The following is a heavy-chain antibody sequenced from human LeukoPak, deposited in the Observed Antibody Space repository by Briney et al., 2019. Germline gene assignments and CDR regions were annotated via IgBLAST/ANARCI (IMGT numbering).Heavy chain of an antibody. D-gene: IGHD3-10*01. CDR2: IFYNGNT. Sequence: SETLSLTCTVSGGSISGYYWSWIRQPPGRGLEWIGYIFYNGNTNYKPSLKSRVTISVDTSSNQFSLKVSSVTAADTAVYYCAKSDGYGLVDIWGQGTMVTVSS. CDR3: AKSDGYGLVDI. J-gene: IGHJ3*02. V-gene: IGHV4-59*12. CDR1: GGSISGYY.